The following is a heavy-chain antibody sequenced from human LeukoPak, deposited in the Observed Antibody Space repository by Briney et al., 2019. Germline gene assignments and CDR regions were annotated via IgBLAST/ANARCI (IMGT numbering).Heavy chain of an antibody. CDR1: GGSYTGYY. CDR3: ARGGYCPVSHDKY. CDR2: INQSGST. Sequence: SETLSLTCAVNGGSYTGYYWSCIRHFPGKGLECSSEINQSGSTNHGRALKSRLTISVETSKNQWSLMCSSKTTSYTAVYYCARGGYCPVSHDKYWGQGTLVTVSS. D-gene: IGHD2-15*01. J-gene: IGHJ4*02. V-gene: IGHV4-34*01.